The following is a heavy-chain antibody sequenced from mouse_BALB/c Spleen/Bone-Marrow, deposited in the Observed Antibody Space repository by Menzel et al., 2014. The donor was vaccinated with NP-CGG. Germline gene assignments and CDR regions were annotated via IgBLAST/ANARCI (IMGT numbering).Heavy chain of an antibody. CDR1: GFTFSDYY. CDR3: ARFYYYGSSYFDV. CDR2: ISDGGSYT. J-gene: IGHJ1*01. V-gene: IGHV5-4*02. D-gene: IGHD1-1*01. Sequence: DVHLVESGGGLVKPGGSLKLSCAASGFTFSDYYMYWVRQTPEKRLEWVATISDGGSYTYYPDSVKGRFTISRDNAKNNLYLQMSSLKSEDTAMYYCARFYYYGSSYFDVWGAETTVTVSS.